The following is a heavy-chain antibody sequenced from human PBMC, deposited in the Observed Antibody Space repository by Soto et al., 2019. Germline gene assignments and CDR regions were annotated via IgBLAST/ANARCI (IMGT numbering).Heavy chain of an antibody. D-gene: IGHD3-22*01. CDR2: ISSRSKTI. J-gene: IGHJ4*02. CDR1: GFTFSGYS. V-gene: IGHV3-48*01. Sequence: RALRLSCSTCGFTFSGYSMNWVRQAPGKGLEWLSYISSRSKTIYYADSVKGRFTISRDNSKNTLYLQMNSLRAEDTAVYYCARELYYYDSSGYRDYWGQGTLVTVSS. CDR3: ARELYYYDSSGYRDY.